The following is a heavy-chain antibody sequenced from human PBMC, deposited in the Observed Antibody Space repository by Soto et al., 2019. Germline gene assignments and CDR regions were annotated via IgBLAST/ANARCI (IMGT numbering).Heavy chain of an antibody. Sequence: PADTLYLTYTVSVGSISRYYRSWIRQPPGKGLEWIGYIYYSGSTNYHPSLTSRVTTSVDTSKNQFSLKLSSMTAADTAVYYWTRWYGAVRSYYFDYWGQGTLVTVSS. CDR3: TRWYGAVRSYYFDY. CDR1: VGSISRYY. V-gene: IGHV4-59*07. D-gene: IGHD1-26*01. CDR2: IYYSGST. J-gene: IGHJ4*02.